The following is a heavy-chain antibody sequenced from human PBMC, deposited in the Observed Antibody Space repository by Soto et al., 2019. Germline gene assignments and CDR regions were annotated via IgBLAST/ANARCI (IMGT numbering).Heavy chain of an antibody. J-gene: IGHJ6*02. Sequence: PGGSLRLSCAASGFTFSSYAMHWVRQAPGKGLEWVAVISYDGSNKYYADSVKGRFTISRDNXKNTLYLQMNSLRAEDTAVYYCARDSRYYDILTGQLYGMDVWGQGTTVTVSS. CDR3: ARDSRYYDILTGQLYGMDV. V-gene: IGHV3-30-3*01. CDR2: ISYDGSNK. D-gene: IGHD3-9*01. CDR1: GFTFSSYA.